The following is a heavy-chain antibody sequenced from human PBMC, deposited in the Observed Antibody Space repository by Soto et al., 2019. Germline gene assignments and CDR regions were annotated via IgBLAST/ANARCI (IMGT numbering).Heavy chain of an antibody. Sequence: SGPTLVNPTQTLTLTCTISGFSLSTSGVGVGWIRQPPGKALEWLALIYWNDDKRYSPSLKSRLTITKDTSKNQVVLTMTNMEPVDTATYYGAHNSPARGLFAVWGQGTLVTVSS. D-gene: IGHD6-6*01. CDR2: IYWNDDK. CDR3: AHNSPARGLFAV. V-gene: IGHV2-5*01. J-gene: IGHJ4*02. CDR1: GFSLSTSGVG.